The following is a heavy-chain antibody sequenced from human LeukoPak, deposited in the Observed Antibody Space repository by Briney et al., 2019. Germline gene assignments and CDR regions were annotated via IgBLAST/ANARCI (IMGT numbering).Heavy chain of an antibody. J-gene: IGHJ5*02. CDR1: GGSISSGDYY. Sequence: SETLSLTCTVSGGSISSGDYYWSWIRQHPGKGLEWIGYIYYSGSTYYNPSLKSRVTISVDTSKNQFSLKLSSVTAADTAVYYCARELMVRGVILTHNWFDPWGQGTLVTVSS. D-gene: IGHD3-10*01. V-gene: IGHV4-31*03. CDR2: IYYSGST. CDR3: ARELMVRGVILTHNWFDP.